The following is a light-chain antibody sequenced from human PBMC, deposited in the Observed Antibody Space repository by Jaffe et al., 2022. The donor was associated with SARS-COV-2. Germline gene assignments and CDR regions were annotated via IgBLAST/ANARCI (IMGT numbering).Light chain of an antibody. CDR1: QSVGGY. CDR3: HQYGSSPPYT. Sequence: EIVLTQSPGTLSLSPGERVTLSCRASQSVGGYLAWYQQKPGQAPRLLIYGASSRATGIPDRFSGSGSGTDFTLTISRLEPEDFAVYYCHQYGSSPPYTFGQGTKVEIK. J-gene: IGKJ2*01. V-gene: IGKV3-20*01. CDR2: GAS.